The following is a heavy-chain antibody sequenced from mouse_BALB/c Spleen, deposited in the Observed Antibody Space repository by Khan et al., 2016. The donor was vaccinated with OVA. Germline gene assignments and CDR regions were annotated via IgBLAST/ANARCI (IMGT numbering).Heavy chain of an antibody. CDR3: ARGGSSGPAWFAY. CDR2: IRYDGSN. V-gene: IGHV3-6*02. CDR1: GYSITSGYY. D-gene: IGHD3-1*01. Sequence: QLQESGPGLVKPSQSLSLTCSVTGYSITSGYYWNWIRQFPGNKLEWMGYIRYDGSNNYNPSLKNRISITRDTSKNQFFLKLNSVTTEVTATYYCARGGSSGPAWFAYWGQGTLVTVSA. J-gene: IGHJ3*01.